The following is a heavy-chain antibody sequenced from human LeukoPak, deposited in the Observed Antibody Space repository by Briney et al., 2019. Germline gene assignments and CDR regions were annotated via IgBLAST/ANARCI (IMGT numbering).Heavy chain of an antibody. J-gene: IGHJ4*02. CDR1: GFSFSSNW. CDR3: TRGSSGRADPFDL. D-gene: IGHD6-6*01. CDR2: INTVGDKS. V-gene: IGHV3-74*01. Sequence: PGGSLRLSCAASGFSFSSNWMHWVRQSPGEGLVWASRINTVGDKSNYVDSVKGRFTISRDNAKDTLFLQMDSLRVEDTAVYFCTRGSSGRADPFDLWGQGTLVTVSS.